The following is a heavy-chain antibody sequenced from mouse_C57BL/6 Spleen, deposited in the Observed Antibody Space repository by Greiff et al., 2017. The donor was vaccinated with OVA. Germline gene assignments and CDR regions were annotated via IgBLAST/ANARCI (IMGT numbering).Heavy chain of an antibody. J-gene: IGHJ4*01. CDR3: AETNYGSSFYAMDY. D-gene: IGHD1-1*01. Sequence: EVKLVESGGGLVKPGGSLKLSCAASGFTFSDYGMHWVRQAPEKGLEWVAYISSGSSTIYYADTVKGRFTISRDNAKNTLFLQMTSLRSEDTAMYYCAETNYGSSFYAMDYWGQGTSVTVSS. V-gene: IGHV5-17*01. CDR1: GFTFSDYG. CDR2: ISSGSSTI.